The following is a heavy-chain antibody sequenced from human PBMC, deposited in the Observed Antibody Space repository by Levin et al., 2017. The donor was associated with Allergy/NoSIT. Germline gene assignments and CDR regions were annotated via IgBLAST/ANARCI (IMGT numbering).Heavy chain of an antibody. V-gene: IGHV3-7*04. CDR2: TKHDGSEK. CDR1: GFTFSSYW. Sequence: GGSLRLSCAASGFTFSSYWMSWVRQAPGKGLEWVANTKHDGSEKYYVDSVKGRFTISRDNAKNSVYLQMNSLRVDDTAVYYCARNWRSAFDIWGQGTMVTVSS. J-gene: IGHJ3*02. D-gene: IGHD2-8*02. CDR3: ARNWRSAFDI.